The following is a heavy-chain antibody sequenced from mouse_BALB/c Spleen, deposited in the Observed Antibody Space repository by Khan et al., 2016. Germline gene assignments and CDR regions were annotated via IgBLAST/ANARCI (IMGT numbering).Heavy chain of an antibody. CDR1: GYAFSSYW. V-gene: IGHV1-80*01. J-gene: IGHJ2*03. D-gene: IGHD6-1*01. CDR2: IYPGDGDT. CDR3: VRDGAGAY. Sequence: QVQLQQSGAELVRPGSSVKISCKASGYAFSSYWMNWVKQRPGQGLEWIGQIYPGDGDTNYNGKFKGKATLTVDKSSSTAYMQLSRLTSEDAAVXFCVRDGAGAYWGQGTSLTVSS.